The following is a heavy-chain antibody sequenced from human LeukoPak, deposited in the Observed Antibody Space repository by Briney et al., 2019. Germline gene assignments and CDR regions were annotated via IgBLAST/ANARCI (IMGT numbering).Heavy chain of an antibody. J-gene: IGHJ4*02. Sequence: GSLRLSCAVSGFTFSDHFLDWVRQAPGKGLEWVGRSRNKAKSYTTEYAASVKGRFTISRDDSENSLYLQMNSLKTEDTAVYYCVRVGSVAGSDYLDYWGQGTLVTVSS. D-gene: IGHD6-19*01. V-gene: IGHV3-72*01. CDR1: GFTFSDHF. CDR3: VRVGSVAGSDYLDY. CDR2: SRNKAKSYTT.